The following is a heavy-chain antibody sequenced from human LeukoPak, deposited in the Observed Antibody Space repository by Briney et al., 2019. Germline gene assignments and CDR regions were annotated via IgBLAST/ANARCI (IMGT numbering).Heavy chain of an antibody. D-gene: IGHD3-10*01. Sequence: GGSLRLSCAACGFTFSSYAMHWVRQAPGKGLEGVGVTSYDGSNKYYADSVKGRFTISRDNSKNTLYLQMNSLRAEDTAVYYCARDAVRYYYYYMDAWGKGTTVTVSS. J-gene: IGHJ6*03. CDR3: ARDAVRYYYYYMDA. CDR1: GFTFSSYA. V-gene: IGHV3-30*01. CDR2: TSYDGSNK.